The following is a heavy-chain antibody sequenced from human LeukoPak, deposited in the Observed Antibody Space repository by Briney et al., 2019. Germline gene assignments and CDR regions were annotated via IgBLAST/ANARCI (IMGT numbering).Heavy chain of an antibody. CDR1: GFTFSSYD. CDR2: IGTAGDT. J-gene: IGHJ4*02. CDR3: ANSMGITIFGVVED. D-gene: IGHD3-3*01. V-gene: IGHV3-13*01. Sequence: PGGSLRLSCAASGFTFSSYDMHWVRQATGKGLEWVSAIGTAGDTYYADSVKGRFTISRDNSKNTLYLQMNSLRAEDTAVYYCANSMGITIFGVVEDWGQGTLVTVSS.